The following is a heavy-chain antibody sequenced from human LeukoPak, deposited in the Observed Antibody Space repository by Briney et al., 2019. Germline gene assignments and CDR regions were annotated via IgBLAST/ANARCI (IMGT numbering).Heavy chain of an antibody. J-gene: IGHJ4*02. CDR2: IYNTGST. CDR1: GGSISSFY. CDR3: ARLYHYGSGSYSYYFDY. Sequence: PSETLSLTCTVSGGSISSFYWSWIRQPPGKGLEWIGYIYNTGSTEYNPSLKSRVSISIDTSKKQFSLRLSSVTAADTAVYYCARLYHYGSGSYSYYFDYWGQGTLVTVSS. D-gene: IGHD3-10*01. V-gene: IGHV4-4*08.